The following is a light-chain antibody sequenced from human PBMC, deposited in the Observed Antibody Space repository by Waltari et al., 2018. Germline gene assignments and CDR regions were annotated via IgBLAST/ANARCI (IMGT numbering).Light chain of an antibody. V-gene: IGKV3-15*01. CDR1: QSVSAN. J-gene: IGKJ5*01. Sequence: IAMTQSPATLSVSPGERATLSCRASQSVSANLAWYQQKPGQAPRLLIYGASTRATGIPDRFIGSGSGTEFTLTINSLQSEDFAVYYCQQYNNWPPITFGQGTRLEIK. CDR2: GAS. CDR3: QQYNNWPPIT.